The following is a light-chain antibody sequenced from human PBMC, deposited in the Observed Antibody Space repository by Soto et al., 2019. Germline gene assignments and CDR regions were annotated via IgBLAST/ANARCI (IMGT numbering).Light chain of an antibody. V-gene: IGKV1-5*03. CDR3: QQYYSYPLT. Sequence: DIQMTQSPSTLSASVGDRVTITCRASQSISSWLAWYQQKPGKAPKLLIYKASSLESGVPSRFSGSGSGTEFTLTISSLQPDDFATYYCQQYYSYPLTFGGGTKVDIK. CDR1: QSISSW. J-gene: IGKJ4*01. CDR2: KAS.